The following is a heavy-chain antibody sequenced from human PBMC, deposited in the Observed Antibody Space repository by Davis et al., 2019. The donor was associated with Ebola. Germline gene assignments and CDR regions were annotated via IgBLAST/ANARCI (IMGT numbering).Heavy chain of an antibody. J-gene: IGHJ1*01. CDR2: MNPNSGNT. Sequence: ASVKVPCKASGYTFTSYDINWVRQATGEGLEWMGWMNPNSGNTGYAQKFQGRVTMTRNTSISTAYMELSSLRSEHTAVYYCAIPHARLTPAWGQGTLVTVSS. CDR1: GYTFTSYD. V-gene: IGHV1-8*01. CDR3: AIPHARLTPA. D-gene: IGHD2-21*01.